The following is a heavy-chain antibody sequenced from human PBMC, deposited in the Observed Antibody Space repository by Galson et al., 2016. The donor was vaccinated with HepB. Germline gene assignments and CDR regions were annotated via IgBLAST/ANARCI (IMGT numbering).Heavy chain of an antibody. CDR3: ARPYTYYFGSGSYFDVLHYGMDV. Sequence: SLRLSCAASGFRFSDYNMNWVRQAPGRGLEWVAYISASSGTIYYADSVKGRFTLSRDNANNSLSLQMNSLRAEDTAFYYCARPYTYYFGSGSYFDVLHYGMDVWGQGTTVTVSS. J-gene: IGHJ6*02. CDR2: ISASSGTI. D-gene: IGHD3-10*01. V-gene: IGHV3-48*01. CDR1: GFRFSDYN.